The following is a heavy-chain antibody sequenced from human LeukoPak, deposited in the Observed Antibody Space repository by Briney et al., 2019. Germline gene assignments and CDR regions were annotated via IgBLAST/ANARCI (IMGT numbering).Heavy chain of an antibody. V-gene: IGHV3-49*04. CDR1: GFTFGDYA. D-gene: IGHD3-22*01. J-gene: IGHJ4*02. CDR3: TRVTYYYDNSGYFYFDY. CDR2: IRRNAHGGTT. Sequence: PGRSLRLSCTASGFTFGDYAMSWVRQAPGQGLKWVSFIRRNAHGGTTEYAASVKGRFSSSRDDSKSIAYLQMNSLKTEDTAVYFCTRVTYYYDNSGYFYFDYWGQGTLVTVSS.